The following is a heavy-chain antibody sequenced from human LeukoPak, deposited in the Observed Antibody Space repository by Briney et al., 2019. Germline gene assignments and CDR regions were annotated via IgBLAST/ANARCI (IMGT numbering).Heavy chain of an antibody. CDR2: VFDSGST. Sequence: PSETLSLTCTVSGGSISNYWWSWIRQPPGKGLEWIGYVFDSGSTNYNPSLKSRVTISVDTSKKQFSLKLSSVTAADTAVYYCARDGATKYNWFDPWGQGTLVTVSS. CDR3: ARDGATKYNWFDP. CDR1: GGSISNYW. D-gene: IGHD1-14*01. V-gene: IGHV4-59*01. J-gene: IGHJ5*02.